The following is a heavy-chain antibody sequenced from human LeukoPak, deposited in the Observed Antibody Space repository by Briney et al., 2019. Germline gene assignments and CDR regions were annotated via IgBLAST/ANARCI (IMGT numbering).Heavy chain of an antibody. D-gene: IGHD4-11*01. CDR1: GFTFSHYG. J-gene: IGHJ1*01. CDR3: AKDAQRGFDYSNSLQN. Sequence: PGGSLRLSCAASGFTFSHYGMHWVRPTPGAGLEWVGVIWSDGSDKYYAKSVKGRFTISRDNSKNSLFLQMNSLRAEDTAVYYCAKDAQRGFDYSNSLQNWGQGILVTVSS. CDR2: IWSDGSDK. V-gene: IGHV3-33*06.